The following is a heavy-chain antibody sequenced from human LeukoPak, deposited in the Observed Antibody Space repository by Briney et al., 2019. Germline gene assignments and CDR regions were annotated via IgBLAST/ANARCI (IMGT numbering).Heavy chain of an antibody. CDR1: GFTFSNYA. CDR3: AKDLQSSGLLISGYYFDY. D-gene: IGHD3-22*01. CDR2: LSGSGGGT. Sequence: GGSLRLSCAASGFTFSNYAMNRVRQAPGKGLEWVSSLSGSGGGTSYADSVRGRFTISRDNSKNTLYLQMNSLRAEDTAVYYCAKDLQSSGLLISGYYFDYWGQGTLVTVSS. V-gene: IGHV3-23*01. J-gene: IGHJ4*02.